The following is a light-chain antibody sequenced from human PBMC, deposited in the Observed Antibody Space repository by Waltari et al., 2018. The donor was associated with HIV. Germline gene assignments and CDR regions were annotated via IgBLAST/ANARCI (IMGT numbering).Light chain of an antibody. CDR3: QTWGTGINWV. CDR1: GGHSSYD. V-gene: IGLV4-69*01. CDR2: LNSDGRH. Sequence: QLVLTQSPSASAPLGASVKLTCTLSGGHSSYDIAWHHQQPEKGPRYLMKLNSDGRHKKGDGIPDRFSGSSSGAERYLTISSLQSEDEADYYCQTWGTGINWVFGGGTKLTVL. J-gene: IGLJ3*02.